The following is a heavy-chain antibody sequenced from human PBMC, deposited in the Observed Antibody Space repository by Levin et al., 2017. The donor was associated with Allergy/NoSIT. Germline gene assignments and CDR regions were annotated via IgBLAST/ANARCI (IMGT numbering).Heavy chain of an antibody. CDR3: ARDIFSGSGWSGDAFDI. CDR1: GFTFSSYS. J-gene: IGHJ3*02. Sequence: PGGSLRLSCAASGFTFSSYSMNWVRQAPGKGLEWVSSISSSSSYIYYADSVKGRFTISRDNAKNSLYLQMNSLRAEDTAVYYCARDIFSGSGWSGDAFDIWGQGTMVTVSS. D-gene: IGHD6-19*01. CDR2: ISSSSSYI. V-gene: IGHV3-21*01.